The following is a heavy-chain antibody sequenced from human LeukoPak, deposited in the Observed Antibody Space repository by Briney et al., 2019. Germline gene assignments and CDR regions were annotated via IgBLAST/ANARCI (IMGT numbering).Heavy chain of an antibody. CDR1: GFTFSTYA. V-gene: IGHV3-23*01. Sequence: GGSLRLSCAASGFTFSTYAMSWVRQAPGKGLEWVSAISSFGGSTYYADSVKGRFTISRDNSKNTLYLQMNSLRAEDTAVYYCAKARRMTAFDYWGQGTLVTVSS. CDR3: AKARRMTAFDY. J-gene: IGHJ4*02. CDR2: ISSFGGST.